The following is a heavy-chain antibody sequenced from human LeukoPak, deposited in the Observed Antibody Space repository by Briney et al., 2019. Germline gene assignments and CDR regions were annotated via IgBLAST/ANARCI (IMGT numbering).Heavy chain of an antibody. V-gene: IGHV4-59*12. CDR2: IYYSGST. Sequence: SETLSLTCTGSGGSISSYYWSWIRQPPGNGLEWIGSIYYSGSTYYNPSLKSRVTISVDTSKNQFSLKLSSVTAADTAVYYCARTDVRGATADYWGQGTLVTVSS. CDR1: GGSISSYY. J-gene: IGHJ4*02. D-gene: IGHD1-26*01. CDR3: ARTDVRGATADY.